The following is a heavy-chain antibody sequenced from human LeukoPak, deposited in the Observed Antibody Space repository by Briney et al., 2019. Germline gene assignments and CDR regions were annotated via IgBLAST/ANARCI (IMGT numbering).Heavy chain of an antibody. V-gene: IGHV6-1*01. CDR3: ARFSVAGIYYYYGMDV. CDR1: GDSVSSNSAA. CDR2: TYYRSKWYN. J-gene: IGHJ6*02. Sequence: SQTLSLTCAISGDSVSSNSAAWNWSRQSPSRGLEWLGRTYYRSKWYNDYAVSVKSRITINPDTSKNQFSLQLNSVTPEDTAVYYCARFSVAGIYYYYGMDVWGQGTTVTVSS. D-gene: IGHD6-19*01.